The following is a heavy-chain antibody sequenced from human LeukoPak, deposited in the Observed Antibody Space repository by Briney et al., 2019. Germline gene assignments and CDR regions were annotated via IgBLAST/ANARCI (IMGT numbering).Heavy chain of an antibody. D-gene: IGHD6-19*01. CDR2: ISGYAYST. V-gene: IGHV3-23*01. CDR1: GFTFSKYA. J-gene: IGHJ4*02. CDR3: AKKAVAAPPIDY. Sequence: GGSLRVSCVASGFTFSKYAMSSVRPAPGKGVEWVSAISGYAYSTYYPDSVKGRFTISRDNPKNTLYLEVNSLRAEDTAVYDCAKKAVAAPPIDYWGQGALVTVSS.